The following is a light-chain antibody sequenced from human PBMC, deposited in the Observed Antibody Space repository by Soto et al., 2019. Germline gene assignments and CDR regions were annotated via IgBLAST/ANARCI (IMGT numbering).Light chain of an antibody. CDR3: QQYSRSLCT. CDR2: DAS. Sequence: EIVLTQSPGTLSLSPGERATLSCRASQSVSSNYLAWFQQKPGQAPRLLIYDASTRATGIPDRFSGGGSGTDFTLTISRLAPEDFAVYYCQQYSRSLCTFGQGTKVEIK. J-gene: IGKJ1*01. CDR1: QSVSSNY. V-gene: IGKV3-20*01.